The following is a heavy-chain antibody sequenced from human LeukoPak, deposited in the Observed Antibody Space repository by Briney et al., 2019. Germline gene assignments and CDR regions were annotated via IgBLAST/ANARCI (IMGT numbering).Heavy chain of an antibody. CDR1: GYTLSDLA. D-gene: IGHD4-17*01. Sequence: ASLKVSCKGSGYTLSDLAMHWVRQAPGKGLDWMGGLDPEDGEAIYAQPLQGRVTMTEDTSSDTAYMVLSSLRSEDTAVYYCATRNFGDYGAFDIWGQGTMVTVSS. V-gene: IGHV1-24*01. CDR3: ATRNFGDYGAFDI. CDR2: LDPEDGEA. J-gene: IGHJ3*02.